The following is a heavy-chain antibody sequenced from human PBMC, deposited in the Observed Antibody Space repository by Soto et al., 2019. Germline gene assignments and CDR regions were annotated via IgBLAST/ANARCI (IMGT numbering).Heavy chain of an antibody. J-gene: IGHJ4*02. CDR3: ARFPRIVLNYYDILTGPIDY. CDR2: IYYSGST. Sequence: SETLSLTCTVSGGSISSGDYYWSWIRQPPGKGLEWIGYIYYSGSTYYNPSLKSRVTISVDTSKNQFSLKLSSVTAADTAVYYCARFPRIVLNYYDILTGPIDYWGQGTLVTVSS. CDR1: GGSISSGDYY. V-gene: IGHV4-30-4*01. D-gene: IGHD3-9*01.